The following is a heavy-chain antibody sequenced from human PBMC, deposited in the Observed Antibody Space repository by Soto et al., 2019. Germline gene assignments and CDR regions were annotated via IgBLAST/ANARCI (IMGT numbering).Heavy chain of an antibody. J-gene: IGHJ6*02. Sequence: PSETLSLTCAVSGGSISSGGYSWSWIRQPPGKGLEWIGYIYHSGSTYYNPSLKSRVTISVDRSKNQFSLKLSSVTAADTAVYYCARVSGYSYDNYGMHVSGPGTTLTVYS. CDR1: GGSISSGGYS. V-gene: IGHV4-30-2*01. CDR3: ARVSGYSYDNYGMHV. CDR2: IYHSGST. D-gene: IGHD5-18*01.